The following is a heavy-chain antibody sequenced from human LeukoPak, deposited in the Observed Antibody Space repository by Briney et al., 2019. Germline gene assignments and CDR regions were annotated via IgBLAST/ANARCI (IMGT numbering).Heavy chain of an antibody. Sequence: GGSLRLSCAASGFTFDDYAMHWVRQAPGKGLEWVSGISWNSGSIGYADSVKGRFTISRDNAKNSLYLQMNSLRAEDTAVYSCAREEQWLGSPLHYWGQGTLVTVSS. CDR3: AREEQWLGSPLHY. J-gene: IGHJ4*02. V-gene: IGHV3-9*01. D-gene: IGHD6-19*01. CDR2: ISWNSGSI. CDR1: GFTFDDYA.